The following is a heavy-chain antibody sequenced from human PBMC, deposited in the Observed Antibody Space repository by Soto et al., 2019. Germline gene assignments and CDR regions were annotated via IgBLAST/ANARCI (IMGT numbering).Heavy chain of an antibody. D-gene: IGHD3-10*01. CDR3: ARDRGYGPGSYRYYGMDL. CDR1: GDGVSSNSAT. CDR2: TNYRSKWYN. V-gene: IGHV6-1*01. J-gene: IGHJ6*02. Sequence: SQTLSLTCVISGDGVSSNSATWNWIRQSPSRGLEWLGRTNYRSKWYNDYAVPVKSRTTIKPATPKNQFSLQLHSVTPQDPAVYYCARDRGYGPGSYRYYGMDLWGHGPTVTVSS.